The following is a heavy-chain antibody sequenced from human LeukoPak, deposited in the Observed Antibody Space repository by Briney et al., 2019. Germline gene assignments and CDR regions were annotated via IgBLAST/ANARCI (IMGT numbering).Heavy chain of an antibody. CDR2: INPNSGGT. D-gene: IGHD2-2*01. CDR3: ARAVVPAAQSNNWFDP. CDR1: GYTFTGYY. V-gene: IGHV1-2*02. J-gene: IGHJ5*02. Sequence: ASVKVSCKASGYTFTGYYMHWVRQAPGQGLEWMGWINPNSGGTNYAQKFQGRVTMTRDTSISTAYMELSRLRSDDTAVYYCARAVVPAAQSNNWFDPRGQGTLVTVSS.